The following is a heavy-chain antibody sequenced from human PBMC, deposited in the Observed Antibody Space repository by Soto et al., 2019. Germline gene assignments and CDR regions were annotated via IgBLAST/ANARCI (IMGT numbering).Heavy chain of an antibody. CDR2: ISSSSSYI. J-gene: IGHJ5*02. CDR1: GFTFSSYS. D-gene: IGHD6-6*01. Sequence: GGSLRLSCAASGFTFSSYSMNWVRQAPGKGLEWVSSISSSSSYIYYADSVKGRFTISRDNAKNSLYLQMNSLRAEDTAVYYCARDQYPRRAARRSDNWFDPWGQGTLVTVSS. CDR3: ARDQYPRRAARRSDNWFDP. V-gene: IGHV3-21*01.